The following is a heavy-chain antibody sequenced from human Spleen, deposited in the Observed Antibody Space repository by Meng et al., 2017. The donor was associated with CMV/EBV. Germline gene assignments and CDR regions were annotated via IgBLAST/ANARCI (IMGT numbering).Heavy chain of an antibody. V-gene: IGHV3-53*05. CDR2: ILGSGDST. Sequence: ETLSLTCAASGSSVSRKYMSWVRQAPGKGLEWVSGILGSGDSTYYADSVKGRFTISRDNSKNTLFLQMNSLRPEDTAVYYCARGDSYGQLLADYWGQGTLVTVSS. J-gene: IGHJ4*02. D-gene: IGHD5-18*01. CDR3: ARGDSYGQLLADY. CDR1: GSSVSRKY.